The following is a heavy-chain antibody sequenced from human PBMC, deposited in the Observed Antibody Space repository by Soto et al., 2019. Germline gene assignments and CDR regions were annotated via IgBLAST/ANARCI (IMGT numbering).Heavy chain of an antibody. Sequence: QVQLVESGGGVVQPGRSLRLSCAASGFTFSSYGMHWVRQAPGKGLEWVAVISYDGSNKYYADSVKGRFTISRDNSKNTLYLQINSLRAEDTAVYYCAKGLGGATYAFDYWGQGTLVTVSS. CDR1: GFTFSSYG. CDR3: AKGLGGATYAFDY. CDR2: ISYDGSNK. V-gene: IGHV3-30*18. J-gene: IGHJ4*02. D-gene: IGHD1-26*01.